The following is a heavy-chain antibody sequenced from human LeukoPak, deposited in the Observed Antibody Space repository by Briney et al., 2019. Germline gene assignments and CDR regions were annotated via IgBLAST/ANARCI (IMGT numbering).Heavy chain of an antibody. CDR1: GYTFTNYG. CDR3: ARDGSGSWNDY. Sequence: ASVKVSCKASGYTFTNYGISWVRQAPGQGLEWMGWINAYNGNTDSAQKFQGRVTMATDTSTSTAYMELRSLRSDDTAVYFCARDGSGSWNDYWGQGTLVTVPS. V-gene: IGHV1-18*01. CDR2: INAYNGNT. D-gene: IGHD3-3*01. J-gene: IGHJ4*02.